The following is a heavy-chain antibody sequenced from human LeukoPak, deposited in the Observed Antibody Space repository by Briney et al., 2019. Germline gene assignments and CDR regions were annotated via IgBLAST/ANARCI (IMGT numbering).Heavy chain of an antibody. Sequence: ASVKVSCKASGGTFSSYAISWVRQAPGQGLEWMGRIIPILGIANYAQKFQGRVTITADKSTSTAYMELSSLRSEDTAVYYCAKDLLRFLEWLFPPPPAAGLYYYGMDVWGQGTTVTVSS. CDR2: IIPILGIA. V-gene: IGHV1-69*04. D-gene: IGHD3-3*01. CDR3: AKDLLRFLEWLFPPPPAAGLYYYGMDV. J-gene: IGHJ6*02. CDR1: GGTFSSYA.